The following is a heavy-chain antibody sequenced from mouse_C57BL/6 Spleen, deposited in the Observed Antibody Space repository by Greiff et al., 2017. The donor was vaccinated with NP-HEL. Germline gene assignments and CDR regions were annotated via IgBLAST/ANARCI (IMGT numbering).Heavy chain of an antibody. V-gene: IGHV1-80*01. CDR3: ARQLKEDYYAMDY. D-gene: IGHD1-3*01. CDR2: IYPGDGDT. CDR1: GYAFSSYW. Sequence: VQLQQSGAELVKPGASVKISCKASGYAFSSYWMNWVKQRPGKGLEWIGQIYPGDGDTNYNGKFKGKATLTADKSSSTAYMQLSSLTSEDSAVYFCARQLKEDYYAMDYWGQGTSVTVSS. J-gene: IGHJ4*01.